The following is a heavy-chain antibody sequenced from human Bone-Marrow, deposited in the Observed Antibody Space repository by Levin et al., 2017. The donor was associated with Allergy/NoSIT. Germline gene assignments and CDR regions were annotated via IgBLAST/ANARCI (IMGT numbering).Heavy chain of an antibody. J-gene: IGHJ6*03. D-gene: IGHD3-9*01. CDR3: ARDSRITIFREYYMDV. Sequence: GESLKISCKGSGYSFTSYWISWVRQMPGKGLEWMGRIDPSDSYTNYSPSFQGHVTISADKSISTAYLQWSSLKASDTAMYYCARDSRITIFREYYMDVWGKGTTVTVSS. CDR2: IDPSDSYT. V-gene: IGHV5-10-1*01. CDR1: GYSFTSYW.